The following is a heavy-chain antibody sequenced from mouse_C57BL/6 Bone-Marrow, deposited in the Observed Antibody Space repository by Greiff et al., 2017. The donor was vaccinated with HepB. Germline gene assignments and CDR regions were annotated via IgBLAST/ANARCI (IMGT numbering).Heavy chain of an antibody. CDR3: VRHGEGLRAWFAY. V-gene: IGHV10-1*01. CDR1: GFSFNTYA. Sequence: EVQLVESGGGLVQPKGSLKLSCAASGFSFNTYAMNWVRQAPGKGLEWVARIRSKSNNYATYYADSVKDRFTISRDDSESMLYLQMNNLKTADTAMYYCVRHGEGLRAWFAYWGQGTLVTVSA. CDR2: IRSKSNNYAT. J-gene: IGHJ3*01. D-gene: IGHD2-4*01.